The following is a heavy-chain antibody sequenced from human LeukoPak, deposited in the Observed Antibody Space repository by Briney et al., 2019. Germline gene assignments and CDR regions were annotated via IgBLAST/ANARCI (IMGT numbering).Heavy chain of an antibody. V-gene: IGHV3-48*01. Sequence: GGSLRLSCAASGFTFSDYYMNWVRQAPGKGLEWVSYISSSSSTIYYADSVKGRFTISRDNAKNSLYLQMNSLRAEDTAVYYCVASTGYSSSWFYFDYWGQGTLVTVSS. D-gene: IGHD6-13*01. J-gene: IGHJ4*02. CDR1: GFTFSDYY. CDR2: ISSSSSTI. CDR3: VASTGYSSSWFYFDY.